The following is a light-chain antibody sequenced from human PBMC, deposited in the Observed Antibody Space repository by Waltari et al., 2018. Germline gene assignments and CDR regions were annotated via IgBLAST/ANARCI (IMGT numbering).Light chain of an antibody. J-gene: IGKJ4*01. CDR3: QQYEDLPFT. Sequence: DIQMTQSPSSLSASVGDRVTITCQASQDIYNYLNWYQQKPGKAPKLLIYDASNLETGVTSRFSGSGSGTYFTFTISSLQPEDIATFYCQQYEDLPFTFGGGTKVDIK. V-gene: IGKV1-33*01. CDR1: QDIYNY. CDR2: DAS.